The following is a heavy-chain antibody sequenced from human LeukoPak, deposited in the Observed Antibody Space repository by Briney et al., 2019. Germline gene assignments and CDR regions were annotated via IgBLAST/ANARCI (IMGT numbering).Heavy chain of an antibody. Sequence: ASVKVSCKASGYTFTSYAMNRVRQAPGQGLEWMGWINTNTGNPTYAQGFTGRFVFSLDTSVSTAYLQISSLKAEDTAVYYCAKWPSEGEQWLVFDYWGQGTLVTVSS. D-gene: IGHD6-19*01. CDR1: GYTFTSYA. J-gene: IGHJ4*02. V-gene: IGHV7-4-1*02. CDR3: AKWPSEGEQWLVFDY. CDR2: INTNTGNP.